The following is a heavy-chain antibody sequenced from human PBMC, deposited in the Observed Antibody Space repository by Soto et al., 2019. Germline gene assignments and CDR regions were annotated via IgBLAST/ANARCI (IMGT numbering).Heavy chain of an antibody. CDR2: ISYDGSNK. CDR3: AKEGGSGGYGPDFDY. D-gene: IGHD6-19*01. V-gene: IGHV3-30*18. CDR1: GFTFSSYG. J-gene: IGHJ4*01. Sequence: QVQLVESGGGVVQPGRSLRLSCAASGFTFSSYGMHWVRQAPGKGLEWVAVISYDGSNKYYADSVKGRFTISRDNSKNTLYLQMNSLRAEDTAVYYCAKEGGSGGYGPDFDYWGQGTLVTVSS.